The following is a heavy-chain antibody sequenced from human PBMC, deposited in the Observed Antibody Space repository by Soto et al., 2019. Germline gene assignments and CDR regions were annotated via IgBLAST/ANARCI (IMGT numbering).Heavy chain of an antibody. V-gene: IGHV3-7*03. CDR3: ARDVGPVTIFGEALSGYFDF. Sequence: GSLRLSCAVSGFNFGSYWMSWVRQAPGKGLEWLASIKEDGSERYYLDSVKGRFTISRDNAKDSLSLQMNSLRGEDTAFYYCARDVGPVTIFGEALSGYFDFWGQGTLVTVSS. D-gene: IGHD3-3*01. CDR2: IKEDGSER. J-gene: IGHJ4*02. CDR1: GFNFGSYW.